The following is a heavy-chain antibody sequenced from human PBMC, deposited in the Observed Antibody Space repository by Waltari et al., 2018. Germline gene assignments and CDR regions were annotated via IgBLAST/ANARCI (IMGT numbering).Heavy chain of an antibody. CDR2: LNPSGRST. V-gene: IGHV1-46*01. D-gene: IGHD1-20*01. Sequence: QVQLVQSGAEVKKPGASVKVSCKASGYTFTSYYMHWVRQAPGTVLEWRGILNPSGRSTSYAQKFQGRVTMTRDTSTSTVYMELSSLRSEDTAVYYCAIITGGPADYWGQGTLVTVSS. J-gene: IGHJ4*02. CDR1: GYTFTSYY. CDR3: AIITGGPADY.